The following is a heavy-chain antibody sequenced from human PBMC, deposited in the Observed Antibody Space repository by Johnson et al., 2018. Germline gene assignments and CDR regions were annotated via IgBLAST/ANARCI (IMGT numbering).Heavy chain of an antibody. J-gene: IGHJ6*03. Sequence: QVQLVQSGGGVVQPGRSLRLSCAASGFTFSTHALHWVRQAPGKGLEWVAVISFDGTFKYYTDSVKGRFTISRDNSKTTLYVQMNSLRAEDTAVYYCARDTPFLGKFSTYYMNIWGKGTTVTVSS. CDR1: GFTFSTHA. CDR3: ARDTPFLGKFSTYYMNI. CDR2: ISFDGTFK. V-gene: IGHV3-30-3*01. D-gene: IGHD3-16*02.